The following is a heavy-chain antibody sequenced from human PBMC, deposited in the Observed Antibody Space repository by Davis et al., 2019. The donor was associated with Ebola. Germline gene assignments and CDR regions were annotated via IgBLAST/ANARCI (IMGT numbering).Heavy chain of an antibody. J-gene: IGHJ4*02. Sequence: MPSETLSLTCAVYGGSLSNYYWTWIRQPPGKGLEWIGEINHRGVTQYNPSLMSRATISLDTSKSQISLKVSSVTAADTAVYYCARGRWTEDYWGQGTLVTVSS. CDR3: ARGRWTEDY. D-gene: IGHD5-24*01. CDR1: GGSLSNYY. V-gene: IGHV4-34*01. CDR2: INHRGVT.